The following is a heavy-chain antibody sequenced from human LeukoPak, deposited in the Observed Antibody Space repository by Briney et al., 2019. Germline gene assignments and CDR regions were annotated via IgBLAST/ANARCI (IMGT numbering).Heavy chain of an antibody. J-gene: IGHJ4*02. CDR2: ISWNDGAI. D-gene: IGHD1-26*01. Sequence: PGRSLRLSCAASGLTFDEYAMHWVRQAPGKGLEWVSGISWNDGAIGYAGSVKGRFTISRDNAKNSLFVQMNSLRAEDTAFYYCVSSRRYYGTFDYWGQGTLVTVSS. V-gene: IGHV3-9*01. CDR1: GLTFDEYA. CDR3: VSSRRYYGTFDY.